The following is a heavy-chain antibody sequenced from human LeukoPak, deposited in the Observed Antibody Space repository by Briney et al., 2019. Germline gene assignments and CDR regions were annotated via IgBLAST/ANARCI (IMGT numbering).Heavy chain of an antibody. D-gene: IGHD3-22*01. CDR3: ARPDSSGFPLDAFDI. Sequence: GGSLRLSCAASGFTFSSYSMNWVRQAPGKGLEWASSISSSSSYIYYADSVKGRFTISRDNAKNSLYLQMNSLRAEDTAVYYCARPDSSGFPLDAFDIWGQGTMVTVSS. CDR2: ISSSSSYI. V-gene: IGHV3-21*01. J-gene: IGHJ3*02. CDR1: GFTFSSYS.